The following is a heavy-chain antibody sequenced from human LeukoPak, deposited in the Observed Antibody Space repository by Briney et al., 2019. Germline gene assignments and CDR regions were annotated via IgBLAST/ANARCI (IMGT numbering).Heavy chain of an antibody. CDR2: ISAYNGNT. D-gene: IGHD2-2*01. J-gene: IGHJ4*02. CDR1: GYTFTSYG. CDR3: ARAAPYCSSTSCYGMGGY. V-gene: IGHV1-18*01. Sequence: GASVKVSFKASGYTFTSYGISWVRQAPGQWLEGMGWISAYNGNTNYAQKLQGRVTMTTDTSTSTAYMELRSLRSDDTAVYYCARAAPYCSSTSCYGMGGYWGQGTLVTVSS.